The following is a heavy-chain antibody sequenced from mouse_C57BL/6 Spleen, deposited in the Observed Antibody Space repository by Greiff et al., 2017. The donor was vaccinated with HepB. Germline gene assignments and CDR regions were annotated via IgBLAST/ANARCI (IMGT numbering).Heavy chain of an antibody. CDR2: IDPSDSYT. J-gene: IGHJ3*01. CDR3: AREGLGRGFAY. Sequence: QVQLQQPGAELVRPGTSVKLSCKASGYTFTSYWMHWVKQRPGQGLEWIGVIDPSDSYTNYNQKFKGKATLTVDTSSSTAYMQLSSLTSEDAAVYYCAREGLGRGFAYGGQGTLVTVSA. CDR1: GYTFTSYW. D-gene: IGHD4-1*01. V-gene: IGHV1-59*01.